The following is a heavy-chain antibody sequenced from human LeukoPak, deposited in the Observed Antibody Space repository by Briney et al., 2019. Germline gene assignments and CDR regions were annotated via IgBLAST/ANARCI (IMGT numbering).Heavy chain of an antibody. CDR1: GFTFSSYW. Sequence: GGSLRLSCAASGFTFSSYWMSWVRQTPGKGLEWVANIKQDGSEKYYVDSVKGRFTTSRDNAKNSLYLQMNSLRAEDTAVYYCARDGHYYDSSGYPVYFDNWGQGTLVTVSS. J-gene: IGHJ4*02. CDR2: IKQDGSEK. V-gene: IGHV3-7*01. D-gene: IGHD3-22*01. CDR3: ARDGHYYDSSGYPVYFDN.